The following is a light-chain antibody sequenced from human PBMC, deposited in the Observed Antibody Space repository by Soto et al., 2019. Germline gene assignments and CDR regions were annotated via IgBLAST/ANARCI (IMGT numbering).Light chain of an antibody. Sequence: DIARTQSHSALSASVGDRVTVTCRASQSISTWLAWYHQQPGEAPKLLIYDASSLENGVPSRFSGSGAGTEVTLSISSLQPNEFATYYCQQYNGYPYTFGQGTKLEIK. CDR1: QSISTW. V-gene: IGKV1-5*01. J-gene: IGKJ2*01. CDR3: QQYNGYPYT. CDR2: DAS.